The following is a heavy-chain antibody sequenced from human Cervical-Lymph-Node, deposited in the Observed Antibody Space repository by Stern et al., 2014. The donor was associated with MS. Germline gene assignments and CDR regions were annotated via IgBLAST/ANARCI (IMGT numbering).Heavy chain of an antibody. CDR3: ARDRGCSGGSCYPSYYYYYGMDV. CDR2: IWYDGSNK. V-gene: IGHV3-33*01. Sequence: VQLVESGGGVVQPGRSLRLSCAASGFTFSSYGMHWVRQAQGKGLEWVAVIWYDGSNKYYADSVKGRFTISRDNSKNTLYLQMNSLRAEDTAVYYCARDRGCSGGSCYPSYYYYYGMDVWGQGTTVTVSS. CDR1: GFTFSSYG. J-gene: IGHJ6*02. D-gene: IGHD2-15*01.